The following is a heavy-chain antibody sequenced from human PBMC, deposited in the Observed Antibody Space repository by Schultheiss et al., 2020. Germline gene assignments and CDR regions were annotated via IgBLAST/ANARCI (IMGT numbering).Heavy chain of an antibody. CDR2: INPSGGST. V-gene: IGHV1-46*01. Sequence: ASVKVSCKASGYTFTSYDINRVRQATGQGLEWMGLINPSGGSTTYAQTFQGRVTMTRDTSISTAYMELSSLRSEDTAVYYCATRRLLLYCSGGSCYQKNYYGMDVWGQGTTVTGSS. J-gene: IGHJ6*02. CDR1: GYTFTSYD. D-gene: IGHD2-15*01. CDR3: ATRRLLLYCSGGSCYQKNYYGMDV.